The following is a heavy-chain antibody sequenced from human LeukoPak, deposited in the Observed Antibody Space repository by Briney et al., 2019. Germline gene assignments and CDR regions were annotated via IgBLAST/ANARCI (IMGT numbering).Heavy chain of an antibody. CDR2: SSSSYT. CDR1: GFTFSDYY. D-gene: IGHD4-17*01. CDR3: ARLARRVYSDPTVSYFDY. J-gene: IGHJ4*02. Sequence: PGGSLRLSCAASGFTFSDYYMGSSSSYTNYADSVKGRFTISRDNAKNSLYLQMNSLRAEDTAVYYCARLARRVYSDPTVSYFDYWGQGTLVTVSS. V-gene: IGHV3-11*06.